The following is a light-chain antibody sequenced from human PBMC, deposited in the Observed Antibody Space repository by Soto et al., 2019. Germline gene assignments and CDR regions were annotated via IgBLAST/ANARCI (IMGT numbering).Light chain of an antibody. J-gene: IGKJ4*01. CDR2: AAS. CDR3: QQLSGYPLT. V-gene: IGKV1-9*01. CDR1: QDISSY. Sequence: IQLTQSPSSLSASVGDRVTITCRASQDISSYLAWYQQKPGKAPKLLIYAASILANGVPSRFSDSGSETDFTLTINSLRPEGFATYDCQQLSGYPLTFGGGTKVEIK.